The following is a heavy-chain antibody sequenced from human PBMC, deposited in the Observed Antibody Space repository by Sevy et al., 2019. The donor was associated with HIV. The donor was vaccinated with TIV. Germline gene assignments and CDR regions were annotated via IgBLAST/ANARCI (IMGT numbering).Heavy chain of an antibody. J-gene: IGHJ4*02. CDR2: ISSSSSYI. Sequence: GGSLRLTCAASGFTFSSYSMNWVRQAPGKGLEWVSSISSSSSYIYYADSVKGRFTISRDNAKNSLYLQMNSLRAEDTAVYYCASRIVACVYWGQGTLVTVSS. CDR1: GFTFSSYS. V-gene: IGHV3-21*01. D-gene: IGHD5-12*01. CDR3: ASRIVACVY.